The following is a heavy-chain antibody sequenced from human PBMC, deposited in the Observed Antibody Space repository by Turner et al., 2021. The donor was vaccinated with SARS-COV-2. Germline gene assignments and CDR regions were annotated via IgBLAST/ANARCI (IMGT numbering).Heavy chain of an antibody. Sequence: QLQLQESGPGLVKPSETLSLTCTVSGGSISSSSYYWGWIRQPPGKGLEWIGSIYYRGSTYYNPSLKSRVTISVDTSKNQFSLKLSSVTAADTAVYYCAPSPITMVRGVITFGWFDPWGQGTLVTVSS. J-gene: IGHJ5*02. CDR3: APSPITMVRGVITFGWFDP. CDR2: IYYRGST. V-gene: IGHV4-39*01. D-gene: IGHD3-10*01. CDR1: GGSISSSSYY.